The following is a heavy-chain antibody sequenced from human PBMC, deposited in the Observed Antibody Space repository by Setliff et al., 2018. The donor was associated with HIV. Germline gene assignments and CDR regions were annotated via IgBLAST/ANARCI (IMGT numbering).Heavy chain of an antibody. CDR1: GCTLTTFG. CDR3: ARVGSYWSTFDY. CDR2: INTETGNP. Sequence: ASVKVSCKASGCTLTTFGISWVRQVPGQGLEWMGWINTETGNPMYAQGFKGRFVFSLDTSVSTAYLQISTLKTEDTAIYYCARVGSYWSTFDYWGQGALVTVSS. J-gene: IGHJ4*02. D-gene: IGHD1-26*01. V-gene: IGHV7-4-1*02.